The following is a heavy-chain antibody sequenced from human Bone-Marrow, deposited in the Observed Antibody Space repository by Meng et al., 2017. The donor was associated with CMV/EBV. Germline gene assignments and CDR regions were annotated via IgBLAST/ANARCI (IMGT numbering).Heavy chain of an antibody. CDR3: AKEIRYYYGSGSYYS. CDR2: IRYDGSNK. Sequence: GGSLRLSCAASGFTFSSYGMHWVRQAPGKGLEWVAFIRYDGSNKYYADSVKGRFTISRDNSKNTLYLQMNSLRAEDTAVYYCAKEIRYYYGSGSYYSWVQGTLVTISS. J-gene: IGHJ5*02. V-gene: IGHV3-30*02. D-gene: IGHD3-10*01. CDR1: GFTFSSYG.